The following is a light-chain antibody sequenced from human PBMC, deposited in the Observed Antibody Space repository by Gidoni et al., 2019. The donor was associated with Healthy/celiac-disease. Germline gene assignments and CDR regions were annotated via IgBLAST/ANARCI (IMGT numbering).Light chain of an antibody. Sequence: EIVMTQSPATLSVSPGESATLSCRARQSVSSNLAWYQQKPGQAPRLLIYGASTRATGIPARFSGSGSGTEFTLTISSLQSEDFAVYYCQQYNNWPRITFGQGTRLEIK. J-gene: IGKJ5*01. V-gene: IGKV3-15*01. CDR1: QSVSSN. CDR2: GAS. CDR3: QQYNNWPRIT.